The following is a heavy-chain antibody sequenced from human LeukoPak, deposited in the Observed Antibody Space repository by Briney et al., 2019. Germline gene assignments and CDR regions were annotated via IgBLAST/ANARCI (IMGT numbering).Heavy chain of an antibody. CDR2: ISGSGGST. CDR3: ASGGSIPS. J-gene: IGHJ5*02. V-gene: IGHV3-23*01. CDR1: GFTFSSYA. D-gene: IGHD6-13*01. Sequence: GSLRLSCAASGFTFSSYAMNWVRQAPGKGLEWVSAISGSGGSTYYAGSVKGRFTISRDNSKNTLSLQMNSLRAEDTAVYYCASGGSIPSWGQGILVTVSS.